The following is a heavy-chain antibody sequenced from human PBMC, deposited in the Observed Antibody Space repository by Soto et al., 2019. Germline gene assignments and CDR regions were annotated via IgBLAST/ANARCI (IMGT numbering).Heavy chain of an antibody. Sequence: SVKVSCKASGGTFSSYAISWVRQAPGQGLEWMGGIIPIFGTANYAQRFQGRVTITADESTSTAYMELSSLRSEDTAVYYCARALRIAAAGTHNYYYGMDVWGQGTTVTVSS. D-gene: IGHD6-13*01. V-gene: IGHV1-69*13. CDR2: IIPIFGTA. CDR1: GGTFSSYA. J-gene: IGHJ6*02. CDR3: ARALRIAAAGTHNYYYGMDV.